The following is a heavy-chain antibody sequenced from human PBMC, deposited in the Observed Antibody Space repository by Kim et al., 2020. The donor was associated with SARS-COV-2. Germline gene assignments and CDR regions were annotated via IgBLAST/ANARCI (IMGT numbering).Heavy chain of an antibody. D-gene: IGHD6-13*01. J-gene: IGHJ6*02. CDR1: GGSISSYY. V-gene: IGHV4-59*01. Sequence: SETLSLTCTVSGGSISSYYWSWIRQPPGKGLEWIGYIYYSGSTNYNPSLKSRVTISVDTSKNQFSLKLSSVTAADTAAYYCARGSSSSWYSTGYYYYYGMDVWGQGTTVTVSS. CDR2: IYYSGST. CDR3: ARGSSSSWYSTGYYYYYGMDV.